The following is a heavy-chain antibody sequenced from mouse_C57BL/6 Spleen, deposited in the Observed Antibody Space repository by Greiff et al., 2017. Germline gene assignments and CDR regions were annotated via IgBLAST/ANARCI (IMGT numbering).Heavy chain of an antibody. V-gene: IGHV1-15*01. J-gene: IGHJ4*01. Sequence: VKLQESGAELVRPGASVTLSCKASGYTFTDYEMHWVKQTPVHGLEWIGAIDPETGGTAYNQKFKGKAILTADKSSSTAYMELRSLTSEDSAVYYCTRRVYYGSSSYAMDYWGQGTSVTVSS. CDR3: TRRVYYGSSSYAMDY. CDR2: IDPETGGT. CDR1: GYTFTDYE. D-gene: IGHD1-1*01.